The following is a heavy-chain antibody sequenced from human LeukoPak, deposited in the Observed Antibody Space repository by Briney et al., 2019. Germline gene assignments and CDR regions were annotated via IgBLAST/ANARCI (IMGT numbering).Heavy chain of an antibody. CDR3: AKKLSCSGGSCYAYYYYYGMDV. Sequence: GGSLRLSCAASGFTVSSNYMSWVRQAPGKGLEWVSVIYSGGSTYYADSVKGRFTISRDNSKNTLYLQMNSLRAEDTAVYYCAKKLSCSGGSCYAYYYYYGMDVWGQGTTVTVSS. CDR1: GFTVSSNY. CDR2: IYSGGST. J-gene: IGHJ6*02. D-gene: IGHD2-15*01. V-gene: IGHV3-66*01.